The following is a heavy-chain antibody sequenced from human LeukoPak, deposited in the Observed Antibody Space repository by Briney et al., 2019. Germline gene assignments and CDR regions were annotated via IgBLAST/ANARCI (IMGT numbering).Heavy chain of an antibody. CDR2: INPSDGGT. J-gene: IGHJ4*02. V-gene: IGHV1-46*01. D-gene: IGHD1-20*01. CDR3: ARDANWNPPYYFDY. CDR1: GYTFTDYY. Sequence: ASVKVSCKAAGYTFTDYYMHWVRQAPGQGLEWMGLINPSDGGTTYSKKFQCRVTMTRDTSTSTAYMEWSSRRSEDTAVFYCARDANWNPPYYFDYWGQGTLVTVSS.